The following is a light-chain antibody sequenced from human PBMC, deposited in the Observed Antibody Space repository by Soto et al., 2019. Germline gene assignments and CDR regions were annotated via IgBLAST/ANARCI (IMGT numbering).Light chain of an antibody. Sequence: QSALTQPASVSGSPGQSITISCTGTSSDVGGYNYVSWYQHHPGKAPKLIIYDVSNRPSGVSNRFSGSKSGNTASLTISGLQPEDEADYYSSSYTTSNKRQIVFGKGTKLTVL. J-gene: IGLJ1*01. V-gene: IGLV2-14*03. CDR1: SSDVGGYNY. CDR2: DVS. CDR3: SSYTTSNKRQIV.